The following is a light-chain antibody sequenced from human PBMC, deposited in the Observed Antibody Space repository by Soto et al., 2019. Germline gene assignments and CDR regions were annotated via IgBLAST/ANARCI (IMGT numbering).Light chain of an antibody. CDR2: DAS. J-gene: IGKJ1*01. Sequence: EIVLTQSPATLSLSPGERATLSCRASQSVSSYLAWYQQKPGQPPRLLIYDASNRATGIPARFSGSGSGTDLTLTISSLEPEDFAVYYCQRRSNWSTTFGQGTKVEIK. CDR3: QRRSNWSTT. CDR1: QSVSSY. V-gene: IGKV3-11*01.